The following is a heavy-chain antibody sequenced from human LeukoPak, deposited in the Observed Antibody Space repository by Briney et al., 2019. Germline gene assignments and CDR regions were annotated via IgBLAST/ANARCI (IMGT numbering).Heavy chain of an antibody. CDR3: ARHSSSSLDAFDI. CDR1: GFTFNSYG. V-gene: IGHV3-30*03. CDR2: ISYDGSNK. J-gene: IGHJ3*02. Sequence: GGSLRLSCAASGFTFNSYGMHWVRQAPGKGLEWVAVISYDGSNKYYADSVKGRFTISRDNSKNTLYLQMNSLTAEDTAVYYCARHSSSSLDAFDIWGQGTMVTVSS. D-gene: IGHD6-13*01.